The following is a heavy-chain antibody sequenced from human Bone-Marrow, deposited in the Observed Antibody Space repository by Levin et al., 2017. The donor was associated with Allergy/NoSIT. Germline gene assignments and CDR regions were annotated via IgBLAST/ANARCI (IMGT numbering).Heavy chain of an antibody. CDR2: ISYDGSNK. J-gene: IGHJ2*01. D-gene: IGHD3-3*01. Sequence: LSLPCAASGFIFRSSGMRWVRPAPGKGLEWVAVISYDGSNKYYADSVKGRFTISRDNSKNTLYLQMNSLRAEDTAVYYCAKEGSGSYFDLWGRGTLVTVSS. V-gene: IGHV3-30*18. CDR3: AKEGSGSYFDL. CDR1: GFIFRSSG.